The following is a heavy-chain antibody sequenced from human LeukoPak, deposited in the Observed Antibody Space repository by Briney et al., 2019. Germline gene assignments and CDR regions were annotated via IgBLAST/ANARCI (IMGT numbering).Heavy chain of an antibody. D-gene: IGHD3-3*01. J-gene: IGHJ4*02. CDR1: GYTFTSYY. Sequence: ASVKVSCKASGYTFTSYYMHWVRQAPGKGLEWMGGFDPEDGETIYAQKFQGRVTMTEDTSTDTAYMELSSLRSEDTAVYYCATGTVLRLFDYWGQGTLVTVSS. CDR3: ATGTVLRLFDY. CDR2: FDPEDGET. V-gene: IGHV1-24*01.